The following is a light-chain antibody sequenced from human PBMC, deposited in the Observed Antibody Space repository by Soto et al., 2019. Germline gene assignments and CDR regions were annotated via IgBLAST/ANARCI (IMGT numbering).Light chain of an antibody. J-gene: IGKJ2*01. CDR2: ETS. CDR3: QQSFSPPYT. CDR1: QSLSSC. V-gene: IGKV1-39*01. Sequence: QKTQSPSSLSASVGDRVTITCRASQSLSSCLTWYQQKPGEAPKLLIYETSSLHSGVPSRFSGSGSETDFTLTINSLQPEDLAPYYCQQSFSPPYTFGQGNKLEIK.